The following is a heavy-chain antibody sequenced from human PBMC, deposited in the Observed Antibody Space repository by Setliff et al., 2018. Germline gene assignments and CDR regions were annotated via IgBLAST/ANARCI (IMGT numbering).Heavy chain of an antibody. D-gene: IGHD3-22*01. CDR2: ISWNSGSI. J-gene: IGHJ4*02. CDR1: GFTFSDYA. CDR3: AKDYDSSGYPRYYFDY. Sequence: PGGSLRLSCAASGFTFSDYAMHWVRQAPGKGLEWVSGISWNSGSIGCADSVKGRFTISRDNAKNSLYLQMNSLRAEDMALYYCAKDYDSSGYPRYYFDYWGQGTLVTVSS. V-gene: IGHV3-9*03.